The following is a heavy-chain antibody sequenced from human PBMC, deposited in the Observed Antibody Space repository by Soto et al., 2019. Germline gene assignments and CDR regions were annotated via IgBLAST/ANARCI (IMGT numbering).Heavy chain of an antibody. V-gene: IGHV3-7*03. D-gene: IGHD3-10*01. Sequence: EVQLVESGGGSVQPAGSLRLSCVASGFTFNTYWMNWVRQAPGKGLEWVANINPGGNQKTYVDSVKGRFTVSRDNAANSLYLQMGSLGVEDTAVYYCAGWGGLHSNYWGQGALVTVSS. CDR1: GFTFNTYW. J-gene: IGHJ4*02. CDR2: INPGGNQK. CDR3: AGWGGLHSNY.